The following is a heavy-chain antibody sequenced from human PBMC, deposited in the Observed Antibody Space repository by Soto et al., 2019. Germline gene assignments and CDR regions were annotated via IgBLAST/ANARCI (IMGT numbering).Heavy chain of an antibody. CDR3: ARVSKGARHSRLTDY. D-gene: IGHD1-26*01. CDR2: TRNKANSYTT. J-gene: IGHJ4*02. CDR1: GFTFSDHY. V-gene: IGHV3-72*01. Sequence: GSLRLSCAAPGFTFSDHYMDWVRQAPGKGLEWVGRTRNKANSYTTEYAASVKGRFTISRDDSKNSLYLQMNSLKTEDTAVYYCARVSKGARHSRLTDYWGQGTLVTVSS.